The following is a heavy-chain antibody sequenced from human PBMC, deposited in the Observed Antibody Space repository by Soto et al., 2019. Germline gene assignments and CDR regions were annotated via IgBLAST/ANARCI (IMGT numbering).Heavy chain of an antibody. D-gene: IGHD3-3*01. CDR3: ARDPARLTIFGVVTPTWGYYYGMDV. J-gene: IGHJ6*02. CDR2: ISAYNGNT. Sequence: GAPVKVSCKASGYTFASYGISWVRQAHGRGLEWMGWISAYNGNTNYAQKLQGRVTMTTDTSTSTAYMELRSLRPDDTAVYYCARDPARLTIFGVVTPTWGYYYGMDVWGQGTTVTVSS. CDR1: GYTFASYG. V-gene: IGHV1-18*01.